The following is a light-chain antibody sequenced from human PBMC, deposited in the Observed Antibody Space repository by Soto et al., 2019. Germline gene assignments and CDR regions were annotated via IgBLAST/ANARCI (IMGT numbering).Light chain of an antibody. V-gene: IGLV1-40*01. CDR1: SSNIGAGYD. Sequence: QSVLTQPPSVSGAPGLRVTISCTGSSSNIGAGYDVHWYQQIPGTAPKLLIYTNNKRPSGVPDRFSGSKSGTSASLAITGLQAEDEAHYYCLSYDESLSGSGVFGGGTKLTVL. CDR3: LSYDESLSGSGV. CDR2: TNN. J-gene: IGLJ3*02.